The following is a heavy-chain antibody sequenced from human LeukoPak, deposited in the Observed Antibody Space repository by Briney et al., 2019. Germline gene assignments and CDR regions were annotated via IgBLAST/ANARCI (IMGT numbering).Heavy chain of an antibody. CDR3: AKDIGYSYGHGSYFDY. CDR2: ISWNSGSI. Sequence: PGRSLGLSCAASGFTFDDYAMHWVRQAPGKGLEWVSGISWNSGSIGYADSVKGRFTISRDNAKNSLYLQMNSLRAEDTALYYCAKDIGYSYGHGSYFDYWGQGTLVTVSS. D-gene: IGHD5-18*01. J-gene: IGHJ4*02. CDR1: GFTFDDYA. V-gene: IGHV3-9*01.